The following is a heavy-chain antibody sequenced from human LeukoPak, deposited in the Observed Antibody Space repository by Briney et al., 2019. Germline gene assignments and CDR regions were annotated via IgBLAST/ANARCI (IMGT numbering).Heavy chain of an antibody. CDR2: IKQDGSEK. CDR1: GFTFSSYW. Sequence: GGSMRLSCAASGFTFSSYWMSWVRQAPGKGLEWVANIKQDGSEKYYVDSVKGRLTISRDNAKNSLYLQMNSLRAEDTAVYYCARATYYYDSSGYHYFDYWGQGTLVTGSS. CDR3: ARATYYYDSSGYHYFDY. V-gene: IGHV3-7*01. D-gene: IGHD3-22*01. J-gene: IGHJ4*02.